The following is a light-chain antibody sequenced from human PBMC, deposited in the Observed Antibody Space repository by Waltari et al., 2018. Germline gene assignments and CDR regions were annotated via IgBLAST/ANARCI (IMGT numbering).Light chain of an antibody. CDR1: SGHSSNV. J-gene: IGLJ3*02. Sequence: QLVLTQSPSASASLGASVKLTCTLSSGHSSNVIAWHQQQPEKGPRYLMKVNSEGSNSKGDEIPDRFSGSSSGAERYLTISSLQSEDEADYYCQTGGHGTWVFGGGTKLTVL. V-gene: IGLV4-69*01. CDR3: QTGGHGTWV. CDR2: VNSEGSN.